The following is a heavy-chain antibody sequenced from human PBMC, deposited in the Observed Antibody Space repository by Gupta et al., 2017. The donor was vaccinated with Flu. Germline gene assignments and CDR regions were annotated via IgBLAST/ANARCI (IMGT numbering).Heavy chain of an antibody. CDR3: ARGPVAVRGVIPRRFDY. V-gene: IGHV4-38-2*01. D-gene: IGHD3-10*01. J-gene: IGHJ4*02. Sequence: VQLQESGPGLVKPSETLSLTCAVSGYSISSGSYWGWVRQPPGKGLEWIGNIYHGGNTYYNPSLKSRVTISIDTSRDQFSLKLTSVTAADTAMYYCARGPVAVRGVIPRRFDYWGQGTLVTVSS. CDR1: GYSISSGSY. CDR2: IYHGGNT.